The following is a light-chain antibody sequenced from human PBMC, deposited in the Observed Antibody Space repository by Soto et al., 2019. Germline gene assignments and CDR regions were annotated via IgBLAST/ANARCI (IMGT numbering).Light chain of an antibody. J-gene: IGKJ1*01. CDR2: GAS. CDR1: QSVSSY. CDR3: QQYGASPQT. Sequence: EIVLTQSPATLSLSPGERATLSCRASQSVSSYLAWYQQKPGQAPRLLIYGASSRATDIPDRFSGSGSGTDFTLTISRLEPDDFAVYYCQQYGASPQTFGQGTKVDIK. V-gene: IGKV3-20*01.